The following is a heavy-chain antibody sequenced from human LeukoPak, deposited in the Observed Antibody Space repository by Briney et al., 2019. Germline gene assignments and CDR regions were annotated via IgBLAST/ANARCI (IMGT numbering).Heavy chain of an antibody. V-gene: IGHV1-24*01. CDR3: ATSGRIAAAAAEYFQH. CDR2: FDPEDGET. CDR1: GYTLTELS. J-gene: IGHJ1*01. D-gene: IGHD6-13*01. Sequence: ASVKVSCKVSGYTLTELSMHWVRQAPGKGLEWMGRFDPEDGETIYAQKFQGRVTMTEDTSTNTAYMELSSLRSEDTAVYYCATSGRIAAAAAEYFQHWGQGTLVTVSS.